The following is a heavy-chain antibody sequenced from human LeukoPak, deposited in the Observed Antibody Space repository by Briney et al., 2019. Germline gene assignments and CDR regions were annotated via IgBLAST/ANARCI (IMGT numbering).Heavy chain of an antibody. CDR2: ISSSSSYI. V-gene: IGHV3-21*01. Sequence: GGSLRLSCAASGFTFSLYNMNWVRQAPGKGLEWVSSISSSSSYIYYADSVKGRFTISRDNAKNSLYLQMNSLRAEDTAVYYCARDTLRYFDWLLTQSYMDVWGKGTTVTISS. CDR3: ARDTLRYFDWLLTQSYMDV. D-gene: IGHD3-9*01. J-gene: IGHJ6*03. CDR1: GFTFSLYN.